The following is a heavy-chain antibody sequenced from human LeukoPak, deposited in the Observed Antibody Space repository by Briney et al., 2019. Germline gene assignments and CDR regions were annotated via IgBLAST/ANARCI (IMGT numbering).Heavy chain of an antibody. CDR1: GFTFSSYG. J-gene: IGHJ4*02. CDR3: AKDWLDSSGSFFDY. CDR2: ISYDGSNK. V-gene: IGHV3-30*18. D-gene: IGHD6-19*01. Sequence: GGSLRLSCAASGFTFSSYGMHWVRQAPGKGLEWVAVISYDGSNKYYADSVKGRFTISRDNSKNTLYLQINSLRAEDTAVYYCAKDWLDSSGSFFDYWGQGTLVTVPS.